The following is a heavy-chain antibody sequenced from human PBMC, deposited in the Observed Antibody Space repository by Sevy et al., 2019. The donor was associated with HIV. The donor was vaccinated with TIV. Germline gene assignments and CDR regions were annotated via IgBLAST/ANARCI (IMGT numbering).Heavy chain of an antibody. V-gene: IGHV3-21*01. J-gene: IGHJ6*02. D-gene: IGHD5-18*01. CDR1: GFTFSSYT. CDR2: ISSSSSYI. CDR3: ARGDRDTDMVDYYYYGMDV. Sequence: GGSLRLSCAASGFTFSSYTMKWVRQAPGKGLEWVSSISSSSSYIYYADSVKGRFTISRDNAKKSLYLQMNSLRAEDTAVYYCARGDRDTDMVDYYYYGMDVWGQGTTVTVSS.